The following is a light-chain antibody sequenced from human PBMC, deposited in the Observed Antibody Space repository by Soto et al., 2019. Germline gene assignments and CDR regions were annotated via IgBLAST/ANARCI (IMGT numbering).Light chain of an antibody. Sequence: QSVLTQPPSASGTPGQRVTIACSGSSSNIGSNTVNWYQQLPGTAPKLLIYSNNQRPSGVPDRFSGSKSGTSASLAISGIQSEDEADYYCAACDDSLNGPRVVFGGGTKVTVL. CDR1: SSNIGSNT. CDR2: SNN. V-gene: IGLV1-44*01. CDR3: AACDDSLNGPRVV. J-gene: IGLJ2*01.